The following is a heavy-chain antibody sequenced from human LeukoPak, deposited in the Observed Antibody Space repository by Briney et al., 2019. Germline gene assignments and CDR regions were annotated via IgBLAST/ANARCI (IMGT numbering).Heavy chain of an antibody. CDR1: GFTVSSNY. V-gene: IGHV3-66*02. CDR2: IYSGGST. Sequence: GGSLRLSCAASGFTVSSNYMSWLRQAPGKGLEWVSVIYSGGSTYYADSVKGRFTISRDNSKNTLYLQMNSLRAEDTAVYYCASPRVVVGYYMDVWGKGTTVTVSS. D-gene: IGHD2-15*01. J-gene: IGHJ6*03. CDR3: ASPRVVVGYYMDV.